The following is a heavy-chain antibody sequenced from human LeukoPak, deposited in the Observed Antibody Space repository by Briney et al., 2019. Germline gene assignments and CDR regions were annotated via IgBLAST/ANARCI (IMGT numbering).Heavy chain of an antibody. Sequence: GGSLRLSCAASGFTFSSYEMNWVRQAPGKGLEWVSYISSSGSNIYYADSVKGRFTFSRDNAKNSLYLQMSSLRAEDTAVYYCARSYSWSPRNWFDSWGQGTLVT. CDR3: ARSYSWSPRNWFDS. CDR1: GFTFSSYE. CDR2: ISSSGSNI. D-gene: IGHD1-26*01. J-gene: IGHJ5*01. V-gene: IGHV3-48*03.